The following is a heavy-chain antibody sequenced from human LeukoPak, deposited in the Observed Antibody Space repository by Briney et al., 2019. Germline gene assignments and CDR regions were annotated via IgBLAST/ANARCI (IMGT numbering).Heavy chain of an antibody. CDR2: IWYDGSNK. J-gene: IGHJ5*02. D-gene: IGHD6-13*01. V-gene: IGHV3-33*01. CDR1: GFTFSSYG. Sequence: GGSLRLSCAASGFTFSSYGMHWVRQAPGKGLEWVAVIWYDGSNKYYADSVKGRFTISRENSKNTLYLQMNGLRAEDTAVYYCVRGGEQHFNWFDPWGQGTLVTVSS. CDR3: VRGGEQHFNWFDP.